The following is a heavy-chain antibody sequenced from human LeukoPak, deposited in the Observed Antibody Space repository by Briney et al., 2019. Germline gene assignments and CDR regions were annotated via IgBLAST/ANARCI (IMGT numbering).Heavy chain of an antibody. J-gene: IGHJ4*02. CDR1: GGPISSFY. Sequence: SETLSLTCTVSGGPISSFYWSWFRQPAGKGLEGIGRIYSSGSTNYNPSLKSRLTMSVDTSKNQFSLRLSSVTAADTAVYYCARVLGWAGFDYWGQGTLVTVSS. CDR2: IYSSGST. D-gene: IGHD6-19*01. V-gene: IGHV4-4*07. CDR3: ARVLGWAGFDY.